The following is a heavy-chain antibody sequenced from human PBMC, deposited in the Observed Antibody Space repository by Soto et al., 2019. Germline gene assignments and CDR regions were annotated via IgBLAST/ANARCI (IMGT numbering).Heavy chain of an antibody. D-gene: IGHD2-15*01. CDR3: AREDSGAFFDF. CDR2: IYSGTT. Sequence: QVHLQESASGPVKPSQTLSLTCAVSGVSISSGGYSWSWIRQPPGRGMEWIGYIYSGTTHYNPSLKSRVTIPMDRSKNQVSLRLKSVTAADTAVYYCAREDSGAFFDFWGQGNLVTVSS. J-gene: IGHJ5*01. CDR1: GVSISSGGYS. V-gene: IGHV4-30-2*01.